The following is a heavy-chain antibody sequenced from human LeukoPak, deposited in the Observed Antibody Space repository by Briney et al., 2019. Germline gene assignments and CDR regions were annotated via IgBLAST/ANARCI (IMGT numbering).Heavy chain of an antibody. V-gene: IGHV3-9*01. CDR1: GFTFDEYS. Sequence: GGSLRLSCAASGFTFDEYSIHWVRQAPGKGLEWVSGISWNSGSIGYADSVKGRFTISRDNAKNSLYLQMNSLRAEDTALYYCAKDTSSGIAVAPTPFQHWGQGTLVTVSS. CDR3: AKDTSSGIAVAPTPFQH. J-gene: IGHJ1*01. D-gene: IGHD6-19*01. CDR2: ISWNSGSI.